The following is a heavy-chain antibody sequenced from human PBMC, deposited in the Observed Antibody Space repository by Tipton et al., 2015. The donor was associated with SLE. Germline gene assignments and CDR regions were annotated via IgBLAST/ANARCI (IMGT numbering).Heavy chain of an antibody. Sequence: TLSLTCAVYRYSISSGYYWGWLRQPPGKGLAWIGSIHHSGSTHYNPSLKSRVTISVDTSKNQFSLKLSSVTAADTAVYYCARDDLWLGNYYYGMDVWGQGTTVTVSS. D-gene: IGHD3-10*01. V-gene: IGHV4-38-2*02. J-gene: IGHJ6*02. CDR2: IHHSGST. CDR1: RYSISSGYY. CDR3: ARDDLWLGNYYYGMDV.